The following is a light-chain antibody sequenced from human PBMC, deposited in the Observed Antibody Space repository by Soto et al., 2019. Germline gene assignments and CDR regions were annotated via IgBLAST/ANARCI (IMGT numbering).Light chain of an antibody. J-gene: IGKJ3*01. Sequence: EIVMTQSPASLSVSPGERATVSCRASESISNKLAWYQKKPGQAPRLLIYGASARATGVPARFSSGGSGTEFTLIISSLQSEDSGIYYCQQYDSWPPFTFGPGTRLEI. CDR1: ESISNK. CDR2: GAS. CDR3: QQYDSWPPFT. V-gene: IGKV3-15*01.